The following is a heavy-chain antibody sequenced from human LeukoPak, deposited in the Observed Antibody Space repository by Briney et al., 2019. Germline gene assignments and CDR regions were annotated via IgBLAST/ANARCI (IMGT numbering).Heavy chain of an antibody. Sequence: SETLSLTCTVSGGSISSYYWSWIRQPAGKGLEWIGRIYTSGSTNYNPSLKSRVTMSVDTSKNEFSLKMSSVTAADTAVYYCARGLLRQDWFDPWGQGTLVTVSS. V-gene: IGHV4-4*07. CDR1: GGSISSYY. CDR2: IYTSGST. J-gene: IGHJ5*02. D-gene: IGHD1-26*01. CDR3: ARGLLRQDWFDP.